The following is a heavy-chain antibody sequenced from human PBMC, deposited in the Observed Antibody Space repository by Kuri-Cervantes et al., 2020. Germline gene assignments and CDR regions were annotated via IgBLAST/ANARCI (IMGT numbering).Heavy chain of an antibody. J-gene: IGHJ6*02. Sequence: ASVKVSCKASGYTFTSYDISWVRQAPGQGLEWMGWISAYNGNTNYAQKLQGRVTMTTDTSTSTAYMELRSLRSDDTAVYYCARETPHSGSYLSYYYGMDAWGQGTTVTVSS. V-gene: IGHV1-18*01. CDR1: GYTFTSYD. D-gene: IGHD1-26*01. CDR2: ISAYNGNT. CDR3: ARETPHSGSYLSYYYGMDA.